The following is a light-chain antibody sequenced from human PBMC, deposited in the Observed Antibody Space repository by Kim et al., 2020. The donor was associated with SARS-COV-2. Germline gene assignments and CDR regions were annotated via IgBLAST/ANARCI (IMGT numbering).Light chain of an antibody. CDR2: ASC. Sequence: EIVLTQSPGTLSLSPGERATLSCRASQSVSGTSLTWYQQKPGHVPSLFIYASCNRATGIPDRCSGSGSGTDYTLTSSRLQPEDGALYYCHNNYGSRHTFGQGTKVEI. CDR3: HNNYGSRHT. V-gene: IGKV3-20*01. CDR1: QSVSGTS. J-gene: IGKJ2*01.